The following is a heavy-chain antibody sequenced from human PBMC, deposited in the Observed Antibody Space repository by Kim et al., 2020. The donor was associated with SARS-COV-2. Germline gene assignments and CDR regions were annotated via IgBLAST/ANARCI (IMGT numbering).Heavy chain of an antibody. CDR3: ARLYGSGSPDDY. D-gene: IGHD3-10*01. J-gene: IGHJ4*02. V-gene: IGHV5-51*01. Sequence: RHSPSFQGRVTISADKSISTAYLQWSGLKASDTAMYYCARLYGSGSPDDYWGQGTLVTVSS.